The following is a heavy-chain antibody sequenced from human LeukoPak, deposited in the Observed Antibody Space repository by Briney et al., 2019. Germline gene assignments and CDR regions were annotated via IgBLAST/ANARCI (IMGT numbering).Heavy chain of an antibody. Sequence: SVNVSCKCSGYNFEILGISWVRPPPGQGLEWMGGLITIFGTANYAQKFQGRVTITADESTSTAYMELSSLRSEDTAVYYCARDSAKYGSGSYYRYYFDCWGQGTLVTVSS. CDR1: GYNFEILG. J-gene: IGHJ4*02. CDR2: LITIFGTA. D-gene: IGHD3-10*01. V-gene: IGHV1-69*13. CDR3: ARDSAKYGSGSYYRYYFDC.